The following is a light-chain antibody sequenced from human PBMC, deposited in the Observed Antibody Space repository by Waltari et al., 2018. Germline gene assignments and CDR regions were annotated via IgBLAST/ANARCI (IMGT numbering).Light chain of an antibody. Sequence: QAVLTQPSSLSASPGASASLTCTLRSGINVGTYTIYWYQQKPGSPFQYLLRYKSDSDKQQGSGVPSRFSGSKDASASAGILLISGLQSEDEADYYCMIWHSSTWVFGGGTRLTVL. V-gene: IGLV5-45*02. CDR3: MIWHSSTWV. J-gene: IGLJ3*02. CDR1: SGINVGTYT. CDR2: YKSDSDK.